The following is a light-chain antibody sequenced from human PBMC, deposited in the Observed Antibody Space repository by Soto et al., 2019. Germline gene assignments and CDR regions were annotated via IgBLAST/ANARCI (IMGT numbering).Light chain of an antibody. Sequence: VMTQSPLSLPVTPGEPDSISCRSSQSLLQSNGNNYLDWYLQKPGQSPQLLIYLGSNRASGVPDRFSGSGSGTDVTLKISRVEAEDVGVYYCMQALQTPPAFGGGTKVEIK. CDR2: LGS. J-gene: IGKJ4*01. V-gene: IGKV2-28*01. CDR3: MQALQTPPA. CDR1: QSLLQSNGNNY.